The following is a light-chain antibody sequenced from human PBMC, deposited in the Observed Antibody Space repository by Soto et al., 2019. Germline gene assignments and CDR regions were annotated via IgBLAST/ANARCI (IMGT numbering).Light chain of an antibody. J-gene: IGKJ1*01. Sequence: EIVLTQSPGTLSLSPGERATLSCRASQSVSSSYLAWYQQKPGQAPRLLIYAASTRATGIPVRFSGSGSGTDFTLTISRLEPEDFAVYYCQQYGSSGTFGQGTKV. CDR3: QQYGSSGT. CDR1: QSVSSSY. CDR2: AAS. V-gene: IGKV3-20*01.